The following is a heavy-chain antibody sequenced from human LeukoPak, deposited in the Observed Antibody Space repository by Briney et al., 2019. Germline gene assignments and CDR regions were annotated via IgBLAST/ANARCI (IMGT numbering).Heavy chain of an antibody. CDR2: IYSGGST. J-gene: IGHJ4*02. CDR1: GFTVSSNY. CDR3: ATWIQLWLYDY. V-gene: IGHV3-66*01. Sequence: PGGSLRLSCAASGFTVSSNYLSWVRQAPGKGLEWVSVIYSGGSTYYADSVKGRFTISRDNSKNTLYLQMNSLRAEDTAVYYCATWIQLWLYDYWGQGTLVTVSS. D-gene: IGHD5-18*01.